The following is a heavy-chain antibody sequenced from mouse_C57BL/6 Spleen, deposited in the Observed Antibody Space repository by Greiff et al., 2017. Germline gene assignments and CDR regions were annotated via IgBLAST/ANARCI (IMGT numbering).Heavy chain of an antibody. CDR1: GYTFTSYW. V-gene: IGHV1-52*01. D-gene: IGHD1-1*01. CDR2: IDPSDSET. Sequence: LQQPGAELVRPGSSVKLSCKASGYTFTSYWMHWVKQRPIQGLEWIGNIDPSDSETHYNQKFKDKATLTVDKSSSTAYMQLSSLTSEDSAVYYCARGAHYYGSRGYFDVWGTGTTVTVSS. J-gene: IGHJ1*03. CDR3: ARGAHYYGSRGYFDV.